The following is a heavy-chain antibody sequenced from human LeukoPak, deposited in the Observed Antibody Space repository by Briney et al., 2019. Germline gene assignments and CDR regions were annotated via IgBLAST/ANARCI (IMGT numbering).Heavy chain of an antibody. CDR2: IYYSGST. J-gene: IGHJ4*02. CDR1: GGSISSSSYY. Sequence: SETLSLTCTVSGGSISSSSYYWGWIRQPPGKGLEWIGSIYYSGSTYYNPSLKSRVTISVDTSKNQFSLKLSSVTAADTAVYYCARESYYDILTGLFDYWGQGTLVTVSS. V-gene: IGHV4-39*07. D-gene: IGHD3-9*01. CDR3: ARESYYDILTGLFDY.